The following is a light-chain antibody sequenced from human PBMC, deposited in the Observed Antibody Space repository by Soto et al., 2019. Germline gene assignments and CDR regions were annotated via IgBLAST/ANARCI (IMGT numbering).Light chain of an antibody. Sequence: QSALTQPASVSGSPGQSITISCTGTSSDVGGYNYVSWYQQHPGKAPKLMIFDVINRPSGVSNRFSGSKSGNTASLTISGLQAEDEADYYCSSYTSSSIPVVFGGGTQLTVL. J-gene: IGLJ2*01. V-gene: IGLV2-14*01. CDR3: SSYTSSSIPVV. CDR2: DVI. CDR1: SSDVGGYNY.